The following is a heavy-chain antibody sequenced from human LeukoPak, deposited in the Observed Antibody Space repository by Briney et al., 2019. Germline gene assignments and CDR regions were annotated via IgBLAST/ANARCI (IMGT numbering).Heavy chain of an antibody. J-gene: IGHJ5*02. V-gene: IGHV4-59*01. CDR2: INYIGST. Sequence: SESLSLTCTVSGDSITTYYWSWMRQPPGRGLEWIGYINYIGSTNYNPSLKNRVSISADISKTQFTLRLRSVTAADTAVYFCARGVTAAASSWGQGTLVTVSS. CDR1: GDSITTYY. CDR3: ARGVTAAASS. D-gene: IGHD6-13*01.